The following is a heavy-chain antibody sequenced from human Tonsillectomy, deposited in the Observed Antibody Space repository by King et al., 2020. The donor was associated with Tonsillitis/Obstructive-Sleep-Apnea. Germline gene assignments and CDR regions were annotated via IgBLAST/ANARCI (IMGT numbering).Heavy chain of an antibody. D-gene: IGHD3-3*01. CDR1: GFTFSSYA. J-gene: IGHJ6*03. V-gene: IGHV3-30*01. CDR3: ARGSFGAVIIPSTYYYSYMDV. CDR2: ISYDGSNK. Sequence: VQLVESGGGVVQPGRSLRLSCAASGFTFSSYAMHWVRQAPGKGLDWVAVISYDGSNKYYADSEKGRFTISRDNAKNTLFLQMNTLRPEDTAVYYCARGSFGAVIIPSTYYYSYMDVWGKGTTVTVSS.